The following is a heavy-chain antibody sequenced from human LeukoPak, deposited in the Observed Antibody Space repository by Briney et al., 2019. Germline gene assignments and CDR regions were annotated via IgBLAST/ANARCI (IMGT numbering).Heavy chain of an antibody. Sequence: PGGSLRLSCAASGFTFSSYGMHWVRQAPGKGLEWVAVIWYDGSNKYYADSVKGRFTISRDNSKSTLYLQMNSLRAEDTAVYYCARDLTYCTGGTCHPSPIDYWGQGTLVTVSS. J-gene: IGHJ4*02. CDR1: GFTFSSYG. D-gene: IGHD2-8*02. CDR3: ARDLTYCTGGTCHPSPIDY. V-gene: IGHV3-33*01. CDR2: IWYDGSNK.